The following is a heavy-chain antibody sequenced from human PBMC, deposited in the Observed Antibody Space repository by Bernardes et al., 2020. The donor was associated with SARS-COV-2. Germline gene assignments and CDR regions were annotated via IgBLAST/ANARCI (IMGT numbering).Heavy chain of an antibody. CDR3: ARHIMGATLVDY. CDR1: GYGFTAYW. CDR2: INPVNSYT. Sequence: GESLKISCEGSGYGFTAYWITWVRQMPGKGLEWMGRINPVNSYTSYSPSFQGHVTISADKSINTAYLLWSSLKASDTAIYYCARHIMGATLVDYWGQGTLVTVSS. D-gene: IGHD1-26*01. J-gene: IGHJ4*02. V-gene: IGHV5-10-1*01.